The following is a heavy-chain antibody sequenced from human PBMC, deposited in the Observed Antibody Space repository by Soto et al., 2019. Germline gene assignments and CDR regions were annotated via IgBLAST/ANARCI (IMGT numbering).Heavy chain of an antibody. CDR1: GFTFSSYA. Sequence: GSLRLSCAASGFTFSSYAMTWVRQAPGKGLEWVSSISGSGSSTYYADSVKGRFTISRDISNNTLFLQMNSLKAEDTAVYYCAQERDYDFWSGSLRWGQGTLVTVSS. D-gene: IGHD3-3*01. V-gene: IGHV3-23*01. J-gene: IGHJ4*02. CDR2: ISGSGSST. CDR3: AQERDYDFWSGSLR.